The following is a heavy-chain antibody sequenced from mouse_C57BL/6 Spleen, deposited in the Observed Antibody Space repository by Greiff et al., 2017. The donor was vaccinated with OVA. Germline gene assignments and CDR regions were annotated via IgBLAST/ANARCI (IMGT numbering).Heavy chain of an antibody. D-gene: IGHD4-1*01. CDR1: GYTFTSYW. V-gene: IGHV1-64*01. CDR2: IHPNSGST. Sequence: QVQLQQPGAELVKPGASVKLSCKASGYTFTSYWMHWVKQRPGQGLEWIGMIHPNSGSTNYNEKFKSKATLTVDKSSSTAYMQLSSLTSEDSAVYYCARRANWDGAMDYWGQGTSVTVSS. CDR3: ARRANWDGAMDY. J-gene: IGHJ4*01.